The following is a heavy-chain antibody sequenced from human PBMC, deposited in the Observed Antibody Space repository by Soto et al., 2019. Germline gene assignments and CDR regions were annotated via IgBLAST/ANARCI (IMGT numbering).Heavy chain of an antibody. CDR3: AAGGSGYYAN. V-gene: IGHV3-74*01. CDR2: IKTDGTYA. CDR1: GFTFSTYW. Sequence: EVQLVESGGDLVQPGGSLRLSCAASGFTFSTYWMHWVRQAPGKGLLWVSRIKTDGTYATYADSVKGRFTISRDNAKNTLYLQMNSLRVEDAVGYYCAAGGSGYYANWGQGTLVTVSS. J-gene: IGHJ4*02. D-gene: IGHD3-22*01.